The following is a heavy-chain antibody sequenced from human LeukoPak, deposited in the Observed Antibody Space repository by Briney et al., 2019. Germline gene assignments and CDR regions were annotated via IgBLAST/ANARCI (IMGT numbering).Heavy chain of an antibody. D-gene: IGHD3-22*01. Sequence: SETLSLTCAVSDYSISSGYYWGWIRQSPEKGLEWIGSFYHGGSTYYNPSLKTRVTISEDTSKNQFSLKLISVTAADTAVYYCAGGWSRNYYDSSAYYYEDWFDPWGQGTLVTVSS. V-gene: IGHV4-38-2*01. CDR2: FYHGGST. CDR1: DYSISSGYY. CDR3: AGGWSRNYYDSSAYYYEDWFDP. J-gene: IGHJ5*02.